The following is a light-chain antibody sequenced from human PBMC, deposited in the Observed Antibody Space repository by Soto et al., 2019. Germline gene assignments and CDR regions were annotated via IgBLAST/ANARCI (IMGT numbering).Light chain of an antibody. CDR3: SSFTTYNTRV. CDR1: NSDVGAYNF. V-gene: IGLV2-14*01. CDR2: EVN. Sequence: QSVLTQPASVSGSPGQWIAISCTGTNSDVGAYNFVSWYQQYPGKAPKLIIHEVNNRPSGVSDRFSGSKSGNTASLTISGLQADDEADYYCSSFTTYNTRVFGTGTKVTVL. J-gene: IGLJ1*01.